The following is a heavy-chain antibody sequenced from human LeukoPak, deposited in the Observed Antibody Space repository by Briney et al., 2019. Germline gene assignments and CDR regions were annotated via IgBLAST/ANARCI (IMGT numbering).Heavy chain of an antibody. J-gene: IGHJ2*01. D-gene: IGHD6-25*01. V-gene: IGHV3-23*01. CDR1: GFTFSNYA. CDR3: VRGPPWYFDL. CDR2: ISGNGGST. Sequence: GGSLRLSCAASGFTFSNYAMSRVRQAPGKGLEWVSTISGNGGSTYYADSMKGRFTISRDKSKSTVYLQMNSLRAEDTAVYYCVRGPPWYFDLWGRGTLVTVSS.